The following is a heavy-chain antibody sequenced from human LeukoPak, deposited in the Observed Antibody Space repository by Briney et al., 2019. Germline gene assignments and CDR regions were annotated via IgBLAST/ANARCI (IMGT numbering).Heavy chain of an antibody. J-gene: IGHJ6*03. CDR1: GGSFSGYY. V-gene: IGHV4-34*01. CDR2: INHSGST. CDR3: ALFDYDFWSDYYTGGDYYMDV. Sequence: PSETLSLTCAVYGGSFSGYYWSWIRQPPGKGLEWIGEINHSGSTNYNPSLKSRVTISVDTSKNQFSLKLNSVTAADTAVYYCALFDYDFWSDYYTGGDYYMDVWGKGTTVTVSS. D-gene: IGHD3-3*01.